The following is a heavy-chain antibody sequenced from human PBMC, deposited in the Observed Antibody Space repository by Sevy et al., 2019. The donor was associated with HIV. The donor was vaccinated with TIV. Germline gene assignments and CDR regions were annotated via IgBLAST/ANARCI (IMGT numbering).Heavy chain of an antibody. CDR2: IKQDGSEK. V-gene: IGHV3-7*01. CDR1: GFTFSSYW. CDR3: ARDVPGIASIAAAGFDY. J-gene: IGHJ4*02. Sequence: GGSLRLSCAASGFTFSSYWMSWVRQAPGKGLEWVANIKQDGSEKYYVDSVKGRFTISSDNAKNSLYLQMNSLRAEDTAVYYCARDVPGIASIAAAGFDYWGQGTLVTVSS. D-gene: IGHD6-13*01.